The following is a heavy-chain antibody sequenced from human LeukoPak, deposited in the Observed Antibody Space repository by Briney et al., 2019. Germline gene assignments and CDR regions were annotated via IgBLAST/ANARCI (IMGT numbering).Heavy chain of an antibody. CDR1: GGSISSYY. CDR2: IYYSGST. CDR3: AGSSSDSDY. Sequence: SETLSLTCTVSGGSISSYYWSWIRQPPGKGLEWIGYIYYSGSTNYNPSLKSRVTISVDTSKNQFSLKLSSVTAADTAVYYCAGSSSDSDYWGQGTLVTASS. J-gene: IGHJ4*02. D-gene: IGHD2-15*01. V-gene: IGHV4-59*01.